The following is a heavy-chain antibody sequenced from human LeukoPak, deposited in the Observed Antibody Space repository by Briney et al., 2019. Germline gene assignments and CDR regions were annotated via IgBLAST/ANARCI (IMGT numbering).Heavy chain of an antibody. Sequence: TSSETLSLTCTVSGGSISSYYWSWIRQPPGKGLEWIGYIYYSGSTNYNPSLKSRVTISVDTSKNQFSLKLSSVTAADTAVYYCARHATAGDRSNYYYGMDVWGQGTTVTVSS. V-gene: IGHV4-59*08. CDR2: IYYSGST. D-gene: IGHD6-13*01. J-gene: IGHJ6*02. CDR1: GGSISSYY. CDR3: ARHATAGDRSNYYYGMDV.